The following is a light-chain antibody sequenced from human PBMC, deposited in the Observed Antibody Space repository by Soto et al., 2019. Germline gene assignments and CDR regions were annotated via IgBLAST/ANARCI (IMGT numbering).Light chain of an antibody. CDR1: QTIGSN. CDR2: DAS. Sequence: EIVMTQSPATLSVSPGERATLSCRASQTIGSNLAWYQQKPGQAPRLLIYDASTRATGIPARFSGSGSGTEFTLTISSLQSEDFAVYSCQQYNNWPLYTFGQGTKPEIK. J-gene: IGKJ2*01. V-gene: IGKV3-15*01. CDR3: QQYNNWPLYT.